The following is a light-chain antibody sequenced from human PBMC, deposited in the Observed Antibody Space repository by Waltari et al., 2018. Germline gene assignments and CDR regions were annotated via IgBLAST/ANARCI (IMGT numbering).Light chain of an antibody. Sequence: QSALTQPASVSGSPGQSITIPCTGTSSDIGFYNYVSWYQQHPGKAPQLIIYDVYELPSGVSNRFSGSKSGNTASLTISGLQAEDEADYYGNSYTGSSSWVFGGGTKLTVL. V-gene: IGLV2-14*03. J-gene: IGLJ3*02. CDR3: NSYTGSSSWV. CDR2: DVY. CDR1: SSDIGFYNY.